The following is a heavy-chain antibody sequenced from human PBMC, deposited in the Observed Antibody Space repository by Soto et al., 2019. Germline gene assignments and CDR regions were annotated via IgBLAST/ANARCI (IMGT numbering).Heavy chain of an antibody. CDR1: GFTLSNYW. J-gene: IGHJ3*02. V-gene: IGHV3-74*01. CDR2: INSDGTNT. CDR3: ARDLIAKDAFDI. D-gene: IGHD2-8*01. Sequence: DVQLVESGGDLVQPGGSLRLSCEASGFTLSNYWIHWVRQVPGKGLVWVSRINSDGTNTRYADSVRGRFAISRDNAKNTVYLQMNSLRVDDTAVYYCARDLIAKDAFDIWGQGTMVTVSS.